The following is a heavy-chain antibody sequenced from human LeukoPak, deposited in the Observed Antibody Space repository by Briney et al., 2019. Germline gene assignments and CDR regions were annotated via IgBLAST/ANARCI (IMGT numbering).Heavy chain of an antibody. CDR2: ISYDGSNK. CDR1: GFTFSSYG. V-gene: IGHV3-30*03. D-gene: IGHD6-13*01. J-gene: IGHJ6*02. CDR3: ARDRDSSSWYFSRYYYYYGMDV. Sequence: GGSLRLSCAASGFTFSSYGMHWVRQAPGKGLEWVAVISYDGSNKYYADSVKGRFTISRDNSKNTLYLQMNSLRAEDTAVYYCARDRDSSSWYFSRYYYYYGMDVWGQGTTVTVSS.